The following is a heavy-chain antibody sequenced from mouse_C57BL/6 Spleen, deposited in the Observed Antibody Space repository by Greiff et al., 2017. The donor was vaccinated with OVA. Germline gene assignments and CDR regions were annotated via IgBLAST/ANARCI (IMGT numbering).Heavy chain of an antibody. J-gene: IGHJ3*01. CDR3: ATDGYQFAY. Sequence: VQLQQSGPELVKPGASVKISCKASGYAFSSSWMNWVKQRPGKGLEWIGRIYPGDGDTNYNGKFKGKATLTADKSSSTAYMQLSSLTSEDSAVYCCATDGYQFAYWGQGTLVTVSA. D-gene: IGHD2-3*01. V-gene: IGHV1-82*01. CDR1: GYAFSSSW. CDR2: IYPGDGDT.